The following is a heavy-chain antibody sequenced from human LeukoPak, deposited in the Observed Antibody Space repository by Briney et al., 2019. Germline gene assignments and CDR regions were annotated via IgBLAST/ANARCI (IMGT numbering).Heavy chain of an antibody. CDR1: GGSISSYY. J-gene: IGHJ6*02. Sequence: SETLSLTCTVSGGSISSYYWSWIRQPPGKGLEWIGYIYYSGSTNYNPSLKSRVTISVDTSKNQFSLKLSSVTAADTAVYYGARLGSQLSEYYYGMDVWGQVTTVTVSS. V-gene: IGHV4-59*08. CDR2: IYYSGST. CDR3: ARLGSQLSEYYYGMDV. D-gene: IGHD1-1*01.